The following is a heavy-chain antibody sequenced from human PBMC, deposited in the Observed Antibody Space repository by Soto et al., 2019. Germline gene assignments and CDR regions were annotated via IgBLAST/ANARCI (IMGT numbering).Heavy chain of an antibody. CDR2: IYHSGST. Sequence: SETLSLTCAVSSGCMSSSNWWSWVRQPPGKGLEWIGEIYHSGSTNYNPSLKSRVTISVDKSKNQFSLKLSSVTAADTAVYYRARAENWDRFDYWGQGTLVTVSS. J-gene: IGHJ4*02. CDR3: ARAENWDRFDY. D-gene: IGHD7-27*01. CDR1: SGCMSSSNW. V-gene: IGHV4-4*02.